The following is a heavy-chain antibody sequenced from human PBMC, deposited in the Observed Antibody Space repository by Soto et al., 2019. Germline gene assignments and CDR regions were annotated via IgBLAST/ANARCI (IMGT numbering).Heavy chain of an antibody. CDR1: GYTFTGYY. J-gene: IGHJ4*02. V-gene: IGHV1-2*04. Sequence: ASVKVSCKASGYTFTGYYMHWVRQAPGQGLEWMGWINPNSGGTNYAQKFQGWVTMTRDTSISTAYMELSRLRSDDTAVYYCARGSVYSSSWYANFDYWGQGTLVTVSS. CDR2: INPNSGGT. D-gene: IGHD6-13*01. CDR3: ARGSVYSSSWYANFDY.